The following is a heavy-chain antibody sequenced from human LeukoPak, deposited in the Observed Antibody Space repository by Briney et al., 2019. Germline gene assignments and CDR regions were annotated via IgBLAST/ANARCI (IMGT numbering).Heavy chain of an antibody. CDR1: GGSFSGYY. J-gene: IGHJ4*02. CDR2: INHSGST. CDR3: AGDRYYYDSSGYYLSY. D-gene: IGHD3-22*01. V-gene: IGHV4-34*01. Sequence: SETLSLTCAVYGGSFSGYYWSWIRQPPGKGLEWIGEINHSGSTNYNPSLKSRVTISVVTSKNQFSLKLSSVTAADTAVYYCAGDRYYYDSSGYYLSYWGQGTLVTVSS.